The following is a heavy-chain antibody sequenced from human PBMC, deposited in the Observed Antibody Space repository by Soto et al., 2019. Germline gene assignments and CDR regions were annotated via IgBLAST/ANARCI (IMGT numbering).Heavy chain of an antibody. J-gene: IGHJ6*02. D-gene: IGHD2-2*02. Sequence: HGESLKISCKGSGYSFTSYWISWVRQMPGKGLEWMGRIDPSDSYTNYGPSFQGHVTISADKSISTAYLQWSSLKASDTAMYYCARMHCSSTSCYTSYYYGMDVWGQGTTVTVS. CDR3: ARMHCSSTSCYTSYYYGMDV. V-gene: IGHV5-10-1*01. CDR2: IDPSDSYT. CDR1: GYSFTSYW.